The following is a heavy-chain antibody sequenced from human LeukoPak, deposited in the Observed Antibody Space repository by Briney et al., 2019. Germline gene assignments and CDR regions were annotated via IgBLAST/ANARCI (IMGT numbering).Heavy chain of an antibody. CDR3: ARDRSGYYFDY. CDR1: GFTFSSYG. V-gene: IGHV3-30*03. CDR2: ISYDGSNK. D-gene: IGHD3-22*01. J-gene: IGHJ4*02. Sequence: GSLRLSCAASGFTFSSYGMHWVRQAPGKGLEWVAVISYDGSNKYYADSVKGRFTISRDNSKNTLYLQMNSLRAEDTAVYYCARDRSGYYFDYWGQGTLVTVSS.